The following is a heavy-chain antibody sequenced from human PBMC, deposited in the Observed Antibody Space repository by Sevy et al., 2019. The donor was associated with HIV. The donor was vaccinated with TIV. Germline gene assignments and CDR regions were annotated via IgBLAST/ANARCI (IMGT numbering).Heavy chain of an antibody. CDR3: ARIQQVVNYYNYYGLDV. D-gene: IGHD6-13*01. V-gene: IGHV4-34*01. Sequence: SETLSLTCSAYGGSLSGYYWSWIRQSPGRGLEWIGEVHHSGSTNYNPSFKSRVTMSVDTSKNQFCLNLSSVTAADAAVYYCARIQQVVNYYNYYGLDVWGQGTTVTVSS. J-gene: IGHJ6*02. CDR2: VHHSGST. CDR1: GGSLSGYY.